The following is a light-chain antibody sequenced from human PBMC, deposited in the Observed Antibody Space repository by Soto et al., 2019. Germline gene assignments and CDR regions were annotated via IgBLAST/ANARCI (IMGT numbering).Light chain of an antibody. CDR3: CSYVGSDIFYV. V-gene: IGLV2-23*02. CDR1: NSDLGTYNL. Sequence: QSVLTQPASVSGSPGQSITISCTGTNSDLGTYNLVSWYQQLPGKAPKTIIYEVTKRPSGVSKRFSGSKSGNTASLTISGLQAEDEADYYCCSYVGSDIFYVFXTGTKVTVL. J-gene: IGLJ1*01. CDR2: EVT.